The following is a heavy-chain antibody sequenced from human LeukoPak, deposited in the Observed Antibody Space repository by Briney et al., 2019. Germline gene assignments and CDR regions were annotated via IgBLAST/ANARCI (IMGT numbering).Heavy chain of an antibody. J-gene: IGHJ4*02. CDR1: GFTFSSYA. Sequence: GGSLRLSCAAPGFTFSSYAMSWVRQAPGKGLEWVSAISGSGGGAYYANSVKGRFTISRDNSKNTLYLQMNSLRAEDTAVYYCAKDSIDVIAVYYFDYWGQGTLVTVSS. V-gene: IGHV3-23*01. D-gene: IGHD2-21*01. CDR3: AKDSIDVIAVYYFDY. CDR2: ISGSGGGA.